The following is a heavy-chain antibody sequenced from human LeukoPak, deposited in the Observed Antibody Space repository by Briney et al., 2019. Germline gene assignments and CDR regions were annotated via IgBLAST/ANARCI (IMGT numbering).Heavy chain of an antibody. CDR1: GGSFSGYY. CDR3: VRDDDRPDNGLDY. CDR2: INHSGST. J-gene: IGHJ4*02. D-gene: IGHD3-22*01. Sequence: SETLSLTCAVYGGSFSGYYWSWIRKPPGKGVEWIGEINHSGSTNYNPSLKSRVTISVDTSKNQFSLKLSSVTAADTAVYYCVRDDDRPDNGLDYWGQGTLVTVSS. V-gene: IGHV4-34*01.